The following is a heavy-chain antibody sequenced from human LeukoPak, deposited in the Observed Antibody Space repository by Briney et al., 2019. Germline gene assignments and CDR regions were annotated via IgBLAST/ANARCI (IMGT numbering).Heavy chain of an antibody. J-gene: IGHJ4*02. CDR1: GGSFSGYY. D-gene: IGHD3-22*01. Sequence: PSETLSLTCAVYGGSFSGYYWSWIRQPPGKGLEWIGEINHSGSTNYNPSLKSRVTISVDMSKNQFSLKLSSVTAADTAVYYCARSPTDYYDSSGNSWGQGTLVTVSS. V-gene: IGHV4-34*01. CDR3: ARSPTDYYDSSGNS. CDR2: INHSGST.